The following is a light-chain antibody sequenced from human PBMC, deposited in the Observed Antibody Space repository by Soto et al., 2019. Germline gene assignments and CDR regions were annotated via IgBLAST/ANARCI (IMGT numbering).Light chain of an antibody. CDR2: GAS. V-gene: IGKV3-20*01. CDR3: QQYGSSPQT. CDR1: KRVSSNY. J-gene: IGKJ1*01. Sequence: IVLSQSPGAVSLSQGEKATVSCRASKRVSSNYLAWYQQKFGQAPRLLIYGASSRATGIPDRFSGSGSGTDFTLTISRLEPEDFAVYYCQQYGSSPQTFGQGTKV.